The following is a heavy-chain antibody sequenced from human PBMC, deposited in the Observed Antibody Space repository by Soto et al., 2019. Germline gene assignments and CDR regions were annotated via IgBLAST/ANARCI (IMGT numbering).Heavy chain of an antibody. CDR1: GGTFSSYA. CDR2: IIPIFGTA. CDR3: ARSNSSRWYNVYNWFDP. J-gene: IGHJ5*02. V-gene: IGHV1-69*01. D-gene: IGHD6-19*01. Sequence: SVKVSCKASGGTFSSYAISWVRQAPGQGLEWMGGIIPIFGTANYAQKFQGRVTITADESTSTAYMELSSLRSEDTAVYYCARSNSSRWYNVYNWFDPWGQGTLVTVSS.